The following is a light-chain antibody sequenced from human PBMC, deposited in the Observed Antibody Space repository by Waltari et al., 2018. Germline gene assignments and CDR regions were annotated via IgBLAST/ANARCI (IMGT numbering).Light chain of an antibody. V-gene: IGLV2-11*01. Sequence: QSALTQPRSVSGSPGQPVTISCTGTSSDVGGYNYVSWYQQHPGKAPKVMIYDASQRPSGVPVRFSGSKCGNTASLTITGLQAEDEADYYCCSYAGSFTYVFGTGTKVTVL. CDR2: DAS. CDR3: CSYAGSFTYV. CDR1: SSDVGGYNY. J-gene: IGLJ1*01.